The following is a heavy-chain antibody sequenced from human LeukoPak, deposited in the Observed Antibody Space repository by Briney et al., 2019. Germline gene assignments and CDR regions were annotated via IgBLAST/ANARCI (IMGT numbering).Heavy chain of an antibody. CDR1: GISFSTSA. CDR3: ARAYSSSWYFFDY. Sequence: GGSLRLSCAASGISFSTSAMTWVRQAPGKGLEWVSAISGPGATTYYADSVKGRFTISRDNSKNTLGLQMNSLRADDTALYYCARAYSSSWYFFDYWGQGTLVTVSS. V-gene: IGHV3-23*01. J-gene: IGHJ4*02. CDR2: ISGPGATT. D-gene: IGHD6-13*01.